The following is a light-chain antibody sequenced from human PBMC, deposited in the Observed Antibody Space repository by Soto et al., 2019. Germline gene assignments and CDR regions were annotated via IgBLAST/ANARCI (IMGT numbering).Light chain of an antibody. CDR3: QQYVSTPLT. CDR2: GAS. J-gene: IGKJ4*01. V-gene: IGKV3-20*01. CDR1: QSVSSN. Sequence: EIVMTQSPATLSVSPGERATLSCRASQSVSSNLAWYQQKPGQAPRIIIYGASSRATGIPDRFSGSRSGTDCTLTISRLEPEDVAVYYCQQYVSTPLTFGGGTKVDIK.